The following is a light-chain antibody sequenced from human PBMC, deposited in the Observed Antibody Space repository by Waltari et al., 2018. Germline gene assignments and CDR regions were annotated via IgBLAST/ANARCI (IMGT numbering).Light chain of an antibody. CDR3: QQCSSWPGRVT. CDR2: DAS. CDR1: QSIRSY. Sequence: EIVLTQSPATLSLSPGDRATLPCRASQSIRSYLVWYQHKPGQAPRLLIYDASKRATGIPARFSGSGSGTYFTLTISSLAPEDFAVYYCQQCSSWPGRVTFGGGTKVEIK. J-gene: IGKJ4*01. V-gene: IGKV3-11*01.